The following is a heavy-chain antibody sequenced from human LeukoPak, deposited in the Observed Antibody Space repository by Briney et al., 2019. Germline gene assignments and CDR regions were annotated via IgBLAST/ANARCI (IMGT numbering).Heavy chain of an antibody. D-gene: IGHD2-2*01. CDR1: GYTFTGYY. Sequence: ASVKVFCKASGYTFTGYYMHWVRQAPGQGLEWMGWINPNSGGTNYAQKFQGRVTMTRDTSISTAYMELSRLRSDDTAVYYCAREYRGYQYYYYGMDVWGQGTTVTVSS. V-gene: IGHV1-2*02. CDR2: INPNSGGT. J-gene: IGHJ6*02. CDR3: AREYRGYQYYYYGMDV.